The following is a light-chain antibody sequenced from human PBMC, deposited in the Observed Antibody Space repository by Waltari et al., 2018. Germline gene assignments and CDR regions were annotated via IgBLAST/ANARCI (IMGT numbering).Light chain of an antibody. V-gene: IGKV1-5*03. J-gene: IGKJ1*01. Sequence: DTQMTQSPSTLSASVGERVSITCRASRSISDWLAWYQQKPGKAPKLLIYKASNLKSGVPSRFGGSGSGTEFTLTISSLQPDDFATYYCQQYDGPSWTFGQGTKVEIK. CDR2: KAS. CDR3: QQYDGPSWT. CDR1: RSISDW.